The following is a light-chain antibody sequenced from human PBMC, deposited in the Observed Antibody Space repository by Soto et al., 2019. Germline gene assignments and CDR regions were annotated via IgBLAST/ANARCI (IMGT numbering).Light chain of an antibody. Sequence: DIQMTQSPSSLSASIGDRVTITCRAGQSIYSSLNWYQQKPGKAPSLLIFDASTLHSGVPSRFSGSGSGTEFTLTISSLQPDDFATYYCQQYDGASTIGHGTKVDIK. CDR2: DAS. CDR1: QSIYSS. CDR3: QQYDGAST. V-gene: IGKV1-5*01. J-gene: IGKJ1*01.